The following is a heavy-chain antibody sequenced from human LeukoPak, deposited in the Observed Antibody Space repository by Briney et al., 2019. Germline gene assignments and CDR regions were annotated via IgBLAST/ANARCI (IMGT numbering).Heavy chain of an antibody. J-gene: IGHJ4*02. CDR3: ARGIVGNTYYYGSSGYPAGGYFDY. CDR2: ISSSGSTI. CDR1: GFTFSDYY. V-gene: IGHV3-11*01. Sequence: PGGSLRLSCAASGFTFSDYYMSWIRQAPGKGLEWVSYISSSGSTIYYADSVKGRFTISRDNAKNSLYLQMNSLRAEDTAVYYCARGIVGNTYYYGSSGYPAGGYFDYWGQGTLVTVSS. D-gene: IGHD3-22*01.